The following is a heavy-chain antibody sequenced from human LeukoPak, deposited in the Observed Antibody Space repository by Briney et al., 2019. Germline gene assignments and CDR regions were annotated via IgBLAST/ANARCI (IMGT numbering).Heavy chain of an antibody. CDR3: ARDVSGKGANWFDP. V-gene: IGHV3-48*02. D-gene: IGHD1-1*01. CDR1: GFTFSTYS. CDR2: ISSSSSTI. Sequence: GESLKISCAASGFTFSTYSMNWVRQAPGKGLEWVSYISSSSSTIYYADSVKGRFTISRDNAKNSLYLQMNSLRDEDTAVYYCARDVSGKGANWFDPWGQGTLVTVSS. J-gene: IGHJ5*02.